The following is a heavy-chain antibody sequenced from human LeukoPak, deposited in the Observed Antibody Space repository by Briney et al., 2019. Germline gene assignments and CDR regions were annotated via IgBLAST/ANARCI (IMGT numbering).Heavy chain of an antibody. J-gene: IGHJ4*02. V-gene: IGHV3-30*04. CDR1: GFTFGSYA. CDR3: ARDGSYDFWSGYSGYFDY. Sequence: GGSLRLSCAASGFTFGSYAMYWVRQAPGKGLEWVAVISYDGSNKYYADSVKGRFTISRDNSKNTLYLQMNSLRAEDTAVYYCARDGSYDFWSGYSGYFDYWGQGTLVTVSS. CDR2: ISYDGSNK. D-gene: IGHD3-3*01.